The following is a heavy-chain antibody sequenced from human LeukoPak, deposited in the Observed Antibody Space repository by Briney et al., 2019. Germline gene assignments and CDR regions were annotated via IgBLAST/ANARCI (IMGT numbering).Heavy chain of an antibody. V-gene: IGHV1-2*02. CDR1: GYTFTGYY. D-gene: IGHD2-2*01. CDR3: AREFQDIVVVPAAPGDY. J-gene: IGHJ4*02. CDR2: INPNSGGT. Sequence: ASVKVSCKASGYTFTGYYMHWVRQAPGQGLEWMGWINPNSGGTNYAQKFQGRVTLTRDTSISTAYMELSRLRSDDTAVYYCAREFQDIVVVPAAPGDYWGQGTLVTVSS.